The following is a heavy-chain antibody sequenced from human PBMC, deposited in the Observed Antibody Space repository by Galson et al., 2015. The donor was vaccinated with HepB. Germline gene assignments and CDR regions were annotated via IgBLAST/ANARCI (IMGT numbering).Heavy chain of an antibody. V-gene: IGHV3-30*18. CDR1: GFTFSSYG. D-gene: IGHD5-12*01. CDR2: ISYDGSNK. Sequence: SLRLSCAASGFTFSSYGMHWVRQAPGKGLEWVAVISYDGSNKYYADSVKGRFTISRDNSKNTLYLQMNSLRAGDTAVYYCAKEGEKNSGYHEYYFDYWGQGTLVTVSS. J-gene: IGHJ4*02. CDR3: AKEGEKNSGYHEYYFDY.